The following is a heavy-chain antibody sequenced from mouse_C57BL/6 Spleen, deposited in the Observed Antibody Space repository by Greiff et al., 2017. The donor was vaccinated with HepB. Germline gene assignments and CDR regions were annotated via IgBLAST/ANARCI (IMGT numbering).Heavy chain of an antibody. CDR1: GYSITSGYY. CDR3: ARDLGRGFAY. J-gene: IGHJ3*01. CDR2: ISYDGSN. V-gene: IGHV3-6*01. D-gene: IGHD4-1*01. Sequence: EVKLVESGPGLVKPSQSLSLTCSVTGYSITSGYYWNWIRQFPGNKLEWMGYISYDGSNNYNPSLKNRISITRDTSKNQFFLKLNSVTTEDTATYYCARDLGRGFAYWGQGTLVTVSA.